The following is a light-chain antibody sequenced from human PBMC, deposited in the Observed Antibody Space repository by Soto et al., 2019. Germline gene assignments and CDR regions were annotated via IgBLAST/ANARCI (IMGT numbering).Light chain of an antibody. Sequence: QSVLTQPASVSGSPGQSITISCTGTSSDIGGYNSVSWYQQHPGKAPKLMIYGVSSRPSEVFNRFSGSKSGNTASLTISGLQAEDEADYYCSSYRSTDTVVFGGGTKVTVL. CDR3: SSYRSTDTVV. CDR1: SSDIGGYNS. J-gene: IGLJ2*01. CDR2: GVS. V-gene: IGLV2-14*01.